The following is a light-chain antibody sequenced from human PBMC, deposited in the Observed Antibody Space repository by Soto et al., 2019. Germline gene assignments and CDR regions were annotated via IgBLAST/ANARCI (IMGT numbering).Light chain of an antibody. CDR1: QSVSRNS. V-gene: IGKV3-20*01. Sequence: IVLTQSPGTRSLSPGERATLSCRASQSVSRNSLALYQQKPGQAPSPIIYGASSRATGIPDRFSGSVAGTDFTLTSSRLETEDVAVYYCQQYGSSPRTFGQGTKVDIK. CDR3: QQYGSSPRT. CDR2: GAS. J-gene: IGKJ1*01.